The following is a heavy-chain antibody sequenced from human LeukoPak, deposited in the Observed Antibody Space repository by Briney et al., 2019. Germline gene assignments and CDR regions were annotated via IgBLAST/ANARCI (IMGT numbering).Heavy chain of an antibody. V-gene: IGHV3-48*02. CDR2: IGGSSSTI. CDR3: ARDPTPDY. CDR1: GFTFSSYS. J-gene: IGHJ4*02. Sequence: GGSLRLSCAASGFTFSSYSMNWVRQAPGKGLEWVSYIGGSSSTIYYADSVKGRFTISRDNAKNSLYLQINSLRDEDTAVYYCARDPTPDYWGQGTLVTVSS.